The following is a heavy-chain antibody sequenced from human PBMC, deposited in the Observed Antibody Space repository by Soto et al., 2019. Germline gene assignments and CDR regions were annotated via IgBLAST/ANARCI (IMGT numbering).Heavy chain of an antibody. J-gene: IGHJ5*02. Sequence: PSETLSLTCTVSGGSISSSSYYWGWIRQPPGKGLEWIGSIYYSGSTYYNPSLKSRVTISVDTSKNQFSLKLSSVTAADTAVYYCARHGSVDQSRDWFDPWGQGTLVTVSS. CDR2: IYYSGST. CDR1: GGSISSSSYY. V-gene: IGHV4-39*01. CDR3: ARHGSVDQSRDWFDP. D-gene: IGHD3-10*01.